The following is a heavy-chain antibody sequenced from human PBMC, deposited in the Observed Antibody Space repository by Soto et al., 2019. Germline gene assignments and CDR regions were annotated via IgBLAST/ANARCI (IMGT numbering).Heavy chain of an antibody. CDR3: ARDRRYCSGGSCYPNWFDP. CDR2: IYYSGST. J-gene: IGHJ5*02. D-gene: IGHD2-15*01. V-gene: IGHV4-59*01. CDR1: GGCISSYY. Sequence: ETLSLTCTVSGGCISSYYWSWIRQPPGKGLEWIGYIYYSGSTNYNPSLKSRVTISVDTSKNQFSLKLSSVTAADTAVYYCARDRRYCSGGSCYPNWFDPWGQGTLVTVSS.